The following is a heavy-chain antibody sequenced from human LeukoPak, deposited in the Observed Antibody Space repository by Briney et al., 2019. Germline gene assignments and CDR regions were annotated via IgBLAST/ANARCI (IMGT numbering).Heavy chain of an antibody. Sequence: HPGGSLRLSCAASGFTLSSYGMYWVRQAPGKGLEWVAFIRYDGSNKYYADSVKGRFTISRDNSKNTLYLQMKSLRAEDTAVYYCAKGGGYEAQYYYYYLDVWGKGTTVTISS. V-gene: IGHV3-30*02. CDR2: IRYDGSNK. J-gene: IGHJ6*03. CDR3: AKGGGYEAQYYYYYLDV. D-gene: IGHD5-12*01. CDR1: GFTLSSYG.